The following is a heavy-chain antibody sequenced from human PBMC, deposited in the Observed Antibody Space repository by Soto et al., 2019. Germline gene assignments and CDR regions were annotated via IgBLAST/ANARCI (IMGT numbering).Heavy chain of an antibody. Sequence: HPGGSLRLSCGASGFTFSSFAMSWVRQAPGKGLEWVSGINDSGGSTYSADSVKGRFTISRDNSKNTLYLQMDSLRADDTAVFYCAKGKANTVFGVDTLFDYWGQGTQVTVSS. V-gene: IGHV3-23*01. J-gene: IGHJ4*02. CDR1: GFTFSSFA. CDR2: INDSGGST. D-gene: IGHD3-3*01. CDR3: AKGKANTVFGVDTLFDY.